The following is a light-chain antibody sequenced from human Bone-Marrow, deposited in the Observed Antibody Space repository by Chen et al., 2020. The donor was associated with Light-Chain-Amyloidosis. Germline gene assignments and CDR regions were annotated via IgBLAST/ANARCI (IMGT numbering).Light chain of an antibody. J-gene: IGLJ3*02. Sequence: SYVLTQPSSVSVAPGQTATIACGGNNIGSTSVHWYKQTPGQAPLLVVYDDSDRPSGIPERLSGSNSGNTATLTISRVEAGDEADYYCQVWDRSSDCPVFGGGTKLTVL. CDR1: NIGSTS. V-gene: IGLV3-21*02. CDR2: DDS. CDR3: QVWDRSSDCPV.